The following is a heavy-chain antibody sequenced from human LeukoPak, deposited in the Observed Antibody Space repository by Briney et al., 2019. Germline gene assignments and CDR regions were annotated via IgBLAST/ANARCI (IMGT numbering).Heavy chain of an antibody. CDR3: ARNANHYYGSGSYYISTDYYYYYMDV. V-gene: IGHV4-4*07. D-gene: IGHD3-10*01. CDR2: IYTSGST. J-gene: IGHJ6*03. CDR1: GGSISSYY. Sequence: SETLSLTCTVSGGSISSYYWSWIRQPAGKGLEWIGRIYTSGSTNYNPSLKSRVTMSVDTSKNQFSLKLSSVTAADTAVYYCARNANHYYGSGSYYISTDYYYYYMDVWGKGTTVTISS.